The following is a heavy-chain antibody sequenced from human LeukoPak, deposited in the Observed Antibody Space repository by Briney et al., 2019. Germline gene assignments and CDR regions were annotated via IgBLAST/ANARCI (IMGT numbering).Heavy chain of an antibody. CDR1: GYTFTSCD. CDR2: MNPNSGKT. D-gene: IGHD2-2*01. V-gene: IGHV1-8*03. CDR3: ARGKHDQLLWFY. Sequence: GASGKVSCKASGYTFTSCDINWVRQATGQGLEWMGWMNPNSGKTGYAQKFQGRATITRTTSISTASMELSSLRSEDTAVYYCARGKHDQLLWFYWGQGTLVTVSS. J-gene: IGHJ4*02.